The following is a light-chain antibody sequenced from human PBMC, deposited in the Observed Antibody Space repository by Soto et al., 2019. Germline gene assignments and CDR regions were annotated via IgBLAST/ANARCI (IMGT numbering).Light chain of an antibody. CDR3: QQFGSSSWT. V-gene: IGKV3-20*01. CDR2: GAS. CDR1: QSVSSSY. Sequence: ESVLTQSPGTLSLSPGEKATLSCRASQSVSSSYLAWYQQKPGQAPRLLIYGASSRATGIPDRFSGSGSGIDFTLTVSRLEPEDFAVYYCQQFGSSSWTFGQGTKVKIK. J-gene: IGKJ1*01.